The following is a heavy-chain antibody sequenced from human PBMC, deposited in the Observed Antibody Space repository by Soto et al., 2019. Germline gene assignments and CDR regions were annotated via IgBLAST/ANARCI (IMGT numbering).Heavy chain of an antibody. V-gene: IGHV2-5*02. D-gene: IGHD2-21*02. Sequence: QITLKESGPTLVKPTQTLTLTCTFSGLSLSTTGVGVGWIRQPPGKALEWLALIYWDDDKRYSTSLKSRLTIPKDTSKNPVVLTMTNMDPVDTATYYCVQSRCGGDCLQSYSSHSYYGLDVWGQGTTVTVSS. CDR1: GLSLSTTGVG. CDR3: VQSRCGGDCLQSYSSHSYYGLDV. CDR2: IYWDDDK. J-gene: IGHJ6*02.